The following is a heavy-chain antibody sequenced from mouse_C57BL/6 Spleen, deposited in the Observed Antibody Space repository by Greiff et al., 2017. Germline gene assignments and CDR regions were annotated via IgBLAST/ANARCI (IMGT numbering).Heavy chain of an antibody. CDR1: GYTFTSYT. D-gene: IGHD2-4*01. J-gene: IGHJ3*01. Sequence: VQLQQSGAELARPGASVKMSCKASGYTFTSYTMHWVKQRPGQGLEWIGYINPSSGYTKYNQKFKDKATLTADKSSSTAYMQLSSLTSEDSAVYYCAFYDYDDFAYWGQGTLVTVSA. V-gene: IGHV1-4*01. CDR3: AFYDYDDFAY. CDR2: INPSSGYT.